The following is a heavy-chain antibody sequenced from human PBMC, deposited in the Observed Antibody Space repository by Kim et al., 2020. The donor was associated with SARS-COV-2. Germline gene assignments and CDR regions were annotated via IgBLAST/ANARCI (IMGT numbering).Heavy chain of an antibody. CDR2: ISAGGGRS. V-gene: IGHV3-23*01. CDR3: AKGRSSSAWSSNDY. J-gene: IGHJ4*02. D-gene: IGHD6-19*01. Sequence: GGSLRLSCAVSGFTFRNYAMSWVRQAPGKGLEWVSAISAGGGRSYYAQSVKGRFTISSDNSKNTLYLQMNSLRAEDTAVYYCAKGRSSSAWSSNDYWGQGALVTVSS. CDR1: GFTFRNYA.